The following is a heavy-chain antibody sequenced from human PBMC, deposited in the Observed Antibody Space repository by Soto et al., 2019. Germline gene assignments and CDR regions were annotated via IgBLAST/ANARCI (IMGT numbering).Heavy chain of an antibody. J-gene: IGHJ4*02. CDR2: IYYSGRT. CDR3: ARETTVALAY. D-gene: IGHD4-17*01. CDR1: GGSISGSSYY. V-gene: IGHV4-39*02. Sequence: SETLSLTCTVSGGSISGSSYYWGWIRQPPGKGLEWIGSIYYSGRTYYNPSLKSRVTISVDTSKNQFSLKLSSVTAADTAVYYCARETTVALAYWGQGNLVTVSS.